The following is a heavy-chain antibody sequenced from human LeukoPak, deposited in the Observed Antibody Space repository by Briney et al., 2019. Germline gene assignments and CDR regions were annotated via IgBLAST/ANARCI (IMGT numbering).Heavy chain of an antibody. Sequence: ASVKVSCKASGYTFTGYYMHWVRQAPGQGLEWMGWINPNSGGTNYAQKFQGWVTMTRDTSISTAYMELSRLRSDDTAVYYCARDYCSSTSCLFDYWGQGTLVTVSS. V-gene: IGHV1-2*04. CDR3: ARDYCSSTSCLFDY. D-gene: IGHD2-2*01. J-gene: IGHJ4*02. CDR2: INPNSGGT. CDR1: GYTFTGYY.